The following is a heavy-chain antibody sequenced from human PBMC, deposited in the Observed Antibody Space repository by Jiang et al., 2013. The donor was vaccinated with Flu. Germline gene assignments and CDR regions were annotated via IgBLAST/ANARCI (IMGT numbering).Heavy chain of an antibody. J-gene: IGHJ5*02. V-gene: IGHV4-39*01. CDR3: ARGGQQQLSWFDP. Sequence: QPPGKGLEWIGSIYYSGTTYYNPSLKSRVTVSVDTSKNQFSLKLSSVIAADTAVYYCARGGQQQLSWFDPWGQGTLVTVSS. CDR2: IYYSGTT. D-gene: IGHD6-13*01.